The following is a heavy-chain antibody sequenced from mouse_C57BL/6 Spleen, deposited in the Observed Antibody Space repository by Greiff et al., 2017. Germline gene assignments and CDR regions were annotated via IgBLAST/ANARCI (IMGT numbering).Heavy chain of an antibody. CDR2: ISDGGSYT. D-gene: IGHD1-1*01. CDR1: GFTFSSYA. Sequence: DVKLVESGGGLVKPGGSLKLSCAASGFTFSSYAMSWVRQTPEKRLEWVATISDGGSYTYYPDNVKGRFIISRDNAKNNLYLQMSHLKSEDTAMYYCARERGGSSREFAYWGQGTLVTVSA. V-gene: IGHV5-4*01. CDR3: ARERGGSSREFAY. J-gene: IGHJ3*01.